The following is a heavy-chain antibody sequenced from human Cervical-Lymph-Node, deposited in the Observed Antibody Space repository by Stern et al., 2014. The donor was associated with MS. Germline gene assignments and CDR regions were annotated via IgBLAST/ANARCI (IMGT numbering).Heavy chain of an antibody. CDR2: INRDGNTI. CDR3: TKDTYGPEDY. V-gene: IGHV3-74*02. J-gene: IGHJ4*02. D-gene: IGHD3-10*01. Sequence: EVQLVESGGGLVQPWGSLSLSCVASGFTFRNYWMHWVRQGPGKGLVWVARINRDGNTITHADSVKGRFTIPRDNAKNTLYLQMNSLRVEDTAVYYCTKDTYGPEDYWGQGTSVTVSS. CDR1: GFTFRNYW.